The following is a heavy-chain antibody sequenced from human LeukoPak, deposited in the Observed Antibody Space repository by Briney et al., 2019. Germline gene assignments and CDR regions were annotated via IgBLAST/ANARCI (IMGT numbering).Heavy chain of an antibody. V-gene: IGHV4-59*08. CDR1: GGSISSYY. D-gene: IGHD1-26*01. Sequence: MSSETLSLTCTVSGGSISSYYWSWIRQPPGKGLEWIGYIYYSGSTNYNPSLKSRVTISVDTSKNQFSLKLSSVTAADTAVYYWARLRYSGSYFTNWGQGTLVTVSS. CDR2: IYYSGST. CDR3: ARLRYSGSYFTN. J-gene: IGHJ4*02.